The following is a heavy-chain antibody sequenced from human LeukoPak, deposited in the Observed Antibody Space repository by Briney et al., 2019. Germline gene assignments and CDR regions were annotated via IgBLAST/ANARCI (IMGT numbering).Heavy chain of an antibody. J-gene: IGHJ6*02. CDR3: ARWGSYALDYYYYGMDV. V-gene: IGHV1-18*01. Sequence: ASVRVSCKASGYTFTSYGISWVRQAPGQGLEWMGWISAYNGNTNYAQKLQGRVTMTTDTSTSTAYMELRSLGSDDTAVYYCARWGSYALDYYYYGMDVWGQGTTVTVSS. D-gene: IGHD1-26*01. CDR1: GYTFTSYG. CDR2: ISAYNGNT.